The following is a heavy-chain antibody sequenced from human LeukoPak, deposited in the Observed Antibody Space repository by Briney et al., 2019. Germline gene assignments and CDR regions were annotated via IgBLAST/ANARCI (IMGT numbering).Heavy chain of an antibody. CDR3: AKGRITIFGVVIYYFDY. Sequence: GRSLRLSCAASGFTFSSYGMHWVRQAPGKGLEWVSAISGSGGSTYYADSVKGRFTISRDNSKNTLYLQMNSLRAEDTAVYYCAKGRITIFGVVIYYFDYWGQGTLVTVSS. V-gene: IGHV3-23*01. D-gene: IGHD3-3*01. CDR1: GFTFSSYG. J-gene: IGHJ4*02. CDR2: ISGSGGST.